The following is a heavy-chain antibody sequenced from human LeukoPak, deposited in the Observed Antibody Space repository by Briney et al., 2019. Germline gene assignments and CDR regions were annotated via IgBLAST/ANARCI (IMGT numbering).Heavy chain of an antibody. Sequence: GASGKVSCKASGYTFTSYGISWVRQAPGQGLEWMGWISAYNGNTNYAQKLQGRVTMTTDTSTSTAYMELRSLRSDDTAVYYCARVKYYDSSAQGFGYWGQGTLVTVSS. CDR3: ARVKYYDSSAQGFGY. J-gene: IGHJ4*02. CDR1: GYTFTSYG. D-gene: IGHD3-22*01. CDR2: ISAYNGNT. V-gene: IGHV1-18*01.